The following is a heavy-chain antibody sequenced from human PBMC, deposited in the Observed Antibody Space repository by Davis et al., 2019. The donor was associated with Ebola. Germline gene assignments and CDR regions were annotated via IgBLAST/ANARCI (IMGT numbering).Heavy chain of an antibody. D-gene: IGHD3-3*01. V-gene: IGHV3-15*07. CDR1: GFTFSSYA. Sequence: GGSLRLSCAASGFTFSSYAMHWVRQAPGKGLEWVGRIKSKTDGGTTDYAAPVKGRFTISRDDSKNTLYLQMNSLKTEDTAVYYCTTERFLEWLFFYWGQGTLVTVSS. CDR2: IKSKTDGGTT. CDR3: TTERFLEWLFFY. J-gene: IGHJ4*02.